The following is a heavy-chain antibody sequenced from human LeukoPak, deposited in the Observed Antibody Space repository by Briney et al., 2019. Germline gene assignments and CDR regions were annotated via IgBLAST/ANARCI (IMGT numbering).Heavy chain of an antibody. J-gene: IGHJ6*02. CDR2: ISSSSSYI. CDR1: GFTFSSYG. CDR3: ARGLWTAHYYYYYGMDV. V-gene: IGHV3-21*01. D-gene: IGHD3/OR15-3a*01. Sequence: PGGSLRLSCAASGFTFSSYGMNWVRQAPGKGLEWVSAISSSSSYIYYADSVKGRFTISRDNAKNSLYLQVNSLRAEDTAVYYCARGLWTAHYYYYYGMDVWGQGTTVTVSS.